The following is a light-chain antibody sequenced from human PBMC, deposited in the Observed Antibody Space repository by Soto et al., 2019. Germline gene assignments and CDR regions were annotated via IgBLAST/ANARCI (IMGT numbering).Light chain of an antibody. J-gene: IGKJ1*01. V-gene: IGKV1-5*01. CDR1: QTISSY. Sequence: DIQMTQSPSSLSASVGDRVTITCRASQTISSYLNWYQQKPGKAPNLLIYDASSLESGVPSRFSGSRSGTEFTLTISSLQPDDFATYYCQHYKSYPWTFGQGTKVDIK. CDR2: DAS. CDR3: QHYKSYPWT.